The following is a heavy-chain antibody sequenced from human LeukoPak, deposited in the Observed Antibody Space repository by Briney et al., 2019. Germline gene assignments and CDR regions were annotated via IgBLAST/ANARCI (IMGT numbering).Heavy chain of an antibody. V-gene: IGHV3-23*01. J-gene: IGHJ4*02. Sequence: GGSLRLSCAASGFTFSTYAMSWVRQAPGKGLEWVSGIIGSGGNTYYADSVKGRFTISRDNSKNTLYLQMNSLRAEDTAVYYCANNYYYDSSGYFGYWGQGTLVTVSS. CDR2: IIGSGGNT. CDR1: GFTFSTYA. D-gene: IGHD3-22*01. CDR3: ANNYYYDSSGYFGY.